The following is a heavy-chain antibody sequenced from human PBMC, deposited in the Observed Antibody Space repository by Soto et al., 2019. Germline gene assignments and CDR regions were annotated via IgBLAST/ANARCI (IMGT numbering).Heavy chain of an antibody. V-gene: IGHV3-7*03. J-gene: IGHJ4*02. CDR2: INEDGSKK. CDR3: AREMHLGSGWGDIDY. CDR1: GFTLSAKW. Sequence: GSLRLSCAVSGFTLSAKWMSWVRQAPGKGLEWLANINEDGSKKFYVDSVKGRFTISKDNAKNSLSLQLGSLRAEDTAVYYCAREMHLGSGWGDIDYWGQGTMVTVSS. D-gene: IGHD6-19*01.